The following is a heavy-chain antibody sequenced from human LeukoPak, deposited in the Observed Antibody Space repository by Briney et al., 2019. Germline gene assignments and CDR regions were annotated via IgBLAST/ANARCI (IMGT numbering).Heavy chain of an antibody. Sequence: SETLSLTCAVYGGSFSGYYWSWIRQPPGKGLEWIGEINHSGSTNYNPSLKSRVTISVDTSKNQFSLKLSSVTAADTAVYYCARGIKTYYYDSSGYSRPRAFDIWGQGTMVTVSS. D-gene: IGHD3-22*01. CDR3: ARGIKTYYYDSSGYSRPRAFDI. CDR2: INHSGST. V-gene: IGHV4-34*01. CDR1: GGSFSGYY. J-gene: IGHJ3*02.